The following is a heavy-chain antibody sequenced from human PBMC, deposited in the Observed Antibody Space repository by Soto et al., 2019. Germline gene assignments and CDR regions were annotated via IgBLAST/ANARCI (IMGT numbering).Heavy chain of an antibody. CDR3: ARADLTYYDILTGPVHFDY. J-gene: IGHJ4*02. CDR1: GGSISSGDYY. D-gene: IGHD3-9*01. V-gene: IGHV4-30-4*01. CDR2: IYYSGST. Sequence: PSETLSLTCTVSGGSISSGDYYWSWIRQPPGKGLEWIGYIYYSGSTYYNPSLKSRVTISVDTSKNQFSLKLSSVTAADTAVYYCARADLTYYDILTGPVHFDYWGQGTLVTVS.